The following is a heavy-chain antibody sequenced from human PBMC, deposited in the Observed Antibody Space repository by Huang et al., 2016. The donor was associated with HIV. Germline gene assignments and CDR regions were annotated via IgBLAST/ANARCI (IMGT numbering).Heavy chain of an antibody. CDR2: ISAYNGNT. CDR3: ARARGYYYYGMDV. Sequence: QVQLVQSGAEVKKPGASVTVSCKASGYTFTSSGISWVRQAAGQGLEWMGWISAYNGNTNYAQKLQGRVTMTTETSTSTAYMELRSLRSDDTAVYYCARARGYYYYGMDVWGQGTTVTVSS. J-gene: IGHJ6*02. CDR1: GYTFTSSG. V-gene: IGHV1-18*04.